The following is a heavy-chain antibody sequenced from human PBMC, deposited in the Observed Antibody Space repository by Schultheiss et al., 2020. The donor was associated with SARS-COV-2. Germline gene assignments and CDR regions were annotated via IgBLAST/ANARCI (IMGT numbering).Heavy chain of an antibody. CDR1: GGTFSSYA. V-gene: IGHV1-8*02. CDR2: INPNSGGT. J-gene: IGHJ4*02. Sequence: GESLKVSCKASGGTFSSYAISWVRQAPGQGLEWMGWINPNSGGTNYAQKFQGRVTMTRNTSISTAYMELSSLRSEDTAVYYCAREGEYCSGGSCYAFPPDYWGQGTLVTVSS. D-gene: IGHD2-15*01. CDR3: AREGEYCSGGSCYAFPPDY.